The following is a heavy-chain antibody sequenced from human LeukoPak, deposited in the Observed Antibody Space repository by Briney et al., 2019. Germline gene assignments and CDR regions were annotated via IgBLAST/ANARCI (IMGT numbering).Heavy chain of an antibody. Sequence: PGGSLRLSCAASGFTFDDYTMHWVRQAPGKGLEWVSLISWDGGSTYYADSVKGRFTISRDNGKNSLYLQMNSLRTEDTALYYCAKDLGYSSGIDYWGQGTLVTVSS. D-gene: IGHD6-19*01. CDR2: ISWDGGST. CDR3: AKDLGYSSGIDY. J-gene: IGHJ4*02. CDR1: GFTFDDYT. V-gene: IGHV3-43*01.